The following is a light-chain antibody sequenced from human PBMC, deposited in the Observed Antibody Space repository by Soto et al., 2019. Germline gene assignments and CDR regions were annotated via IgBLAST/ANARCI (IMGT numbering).Light chain of an antibody. CDR3: QPYGSSPWT. CDR2: GAS. CDR1: QSVSSSY. Sequence: EIVLTQSPGTLSLSPGERATLSCRASQSVSSSYLAWYQQKPGQAPRRLLYGASSMATGIPDRFSGSGSWPDFTLTISRLEPEDFAVYYCQPYGSSPWTFGQGTKVEIK. J-gene: IGKJ1*01. V-gene: IGKV3-20*01.